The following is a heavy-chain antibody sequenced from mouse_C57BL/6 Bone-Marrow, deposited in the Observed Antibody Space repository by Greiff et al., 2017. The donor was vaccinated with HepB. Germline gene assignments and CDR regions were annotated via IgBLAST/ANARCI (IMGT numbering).Heavy chain of an antibody. J-gene: IGHJ2*01. CDR3: ARSDYYGNYDY. CDR1: GYTFTDYY. Sequence: EVQLQQSGPVLVKPGASVKMSCKASGYTFTDYYMNWVKQSHGKSLEWIGVINPYNGGTSYNQKFKGKATLTVDKSSSTAYMELNSLTSEDSAVYYCARSDYYGNYDYWGQGTTLTVSS. CDR2: INPYNGGT. D-gene: IGHD2-1*01. V-gene: IGHV1-19*01.